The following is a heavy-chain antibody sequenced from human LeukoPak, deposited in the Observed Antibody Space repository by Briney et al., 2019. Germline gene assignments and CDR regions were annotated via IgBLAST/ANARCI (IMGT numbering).Heavy chain of an antibody. Sequence: PGGSLRLSCAASGFTFSSYSMNWVRQAPGKGLEWVSSISSSSNYIYYADSVKGRFTISRDNAKNSLYLQMNSLRAEDTAVYYCASSALFGVVFLSWGQETLVTVSS. CDR2: ISSSSNYI. CDR3: ASSALFGVVFLS. CDR1: GFTFSSYS. V-gene: IGHV3-21*01. J-gene: IGHJ5*02. D-gene: IGHD3-3*01.